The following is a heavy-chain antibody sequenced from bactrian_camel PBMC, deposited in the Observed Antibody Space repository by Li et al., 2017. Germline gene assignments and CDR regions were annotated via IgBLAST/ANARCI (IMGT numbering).Heavy chain of an antibody. Sequence: HVQLVESGGGLVQPGGSLRLSCAASGFTFSNNWMHWVRQAPGKVLEWVSSIYTGDGSTNSADSVKGRFTISRDNTKNMLYLQMNSLKSEDTALYYCAKGSRSWSELYEYNYWGQGTQVTVS. CDR2: IYTGDGST. D-gene: IGHD6*01. J-gene: IGHJ4*01. CDR3: AKGSRSWSELYEYNY. CDR1: GFTFSNNW. V-gene: IGHV3S1*01.